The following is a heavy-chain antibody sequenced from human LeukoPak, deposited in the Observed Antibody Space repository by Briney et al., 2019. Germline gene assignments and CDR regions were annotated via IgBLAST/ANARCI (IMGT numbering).Heavy chain of an antibody. Sequence: GGSLRLSCAASGFTFSSYAMSWVRQAPGKGLEWVSAISGSGGSTYYADSVKGRFTISRDNPKNTLYLQMNSLRAEDTAVYYCAKVSTGYFFQYYFDYWGQGTLVTVSS. J-gene: IGHJ4*02. CDR1: GFTFSSYA. CDR3: AKVSTGYFFQYYFDY. CDR2: ISGSGGST. V-gene: IGHV3-23*01. D-gene: IGHD3-9*01.